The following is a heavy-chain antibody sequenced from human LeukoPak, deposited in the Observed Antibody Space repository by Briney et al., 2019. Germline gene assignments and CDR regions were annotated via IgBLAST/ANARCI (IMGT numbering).Heavy chain of an antibody. D-gene: IGHD2/OR15-2a*01. J-gene: IGHJ3*02. Sequence: GGSLRLSCVASGLIISDHYVDWVRQAAGKGLEWVGRTRNKPNSYTTEYAASVKGRFTISRDESRNSVLLQMNSLKTEDTAVYYCTRASIYGHGNSYQDALDIWGQGTMVTVSS. CDR3: TRASIYGHGNSYQDALDI. CDR1: GLIISDHY. CDR2: TRNKPNSYTT. V-gene: IGHV3-72*01.